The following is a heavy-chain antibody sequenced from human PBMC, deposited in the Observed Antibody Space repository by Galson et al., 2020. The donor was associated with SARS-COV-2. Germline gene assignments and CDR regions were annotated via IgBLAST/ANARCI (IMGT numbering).Heavy chain of an antibody. V-gene: IGHV4-31*03. CDR2: IYYSGNT. J-gene: IGHJ5*02. Sequence: ASETLSLTCTVSGGSISSGGYSWSWIRQHPGKGLEWIGYIYYSGNTYYNPSLQSRVTISLDTSKNQFSLKVSSVTAADTAVYYCARDGGWLDPWGQGTLVTVSS. CDR3: ARDGGWLDP. CDR1: GGSISSGGYS.